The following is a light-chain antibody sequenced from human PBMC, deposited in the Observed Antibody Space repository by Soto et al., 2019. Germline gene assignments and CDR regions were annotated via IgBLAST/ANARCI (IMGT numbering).Light chain of an antibody. CDR3: LQGTHWPLT. CDR2: KVS. V-gene: IGKV2-30*01. J-gene: IGKJ5*01. CDR1: QSLVYSDGNTY. Sequence: DVVMTQSPLSLPVTLGQPASISCRSSQSLVYSDGNTYLTWFQQRPGQSPRRLIYKVSNRDSGVPDRFSGSGSGTDFTLKISRVEADDVGVYYCLQGTHWPLTFGQGTRLEIK.